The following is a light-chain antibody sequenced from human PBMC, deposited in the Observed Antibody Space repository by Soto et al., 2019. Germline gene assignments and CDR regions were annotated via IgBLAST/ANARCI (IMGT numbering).Light chain of an antibody. CDR1: SSDVGAYNF. V-gene: IGLV2-8*01. CDR2: ELT. CDR3: NSYTGNTLVV. J-gene: IGLJ2*01. Sequence: QSALTQLPSASGSPGQSVTISCTGTSSDVGAYNFVSWYQQYPGKAPRLLIYELTKRPSGVPDRFSGSRSGNTASLTVSGLQTEDEADYYCNSYTGNTLVVFGGGTKVTVL.